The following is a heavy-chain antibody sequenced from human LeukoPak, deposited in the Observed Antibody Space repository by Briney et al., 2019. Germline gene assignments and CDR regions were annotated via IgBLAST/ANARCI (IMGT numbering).Heavy chain of an antibody. Sequence: GASVKVSCKASGYTFTGYYMHWVRQAPGQGLEWMGWINPNSGGTNYAQKFQGGVTMTRDTSISTAYMELSRLRSDDTAVYYCARRGMDGSGSYYTFDYWGQGTLVTVSS. CDR1: GYTFTGYY. J-gene: IGHJ4*02. CDR2: INPNSGGT. V-gene: IGHV1-2*02. D-gene: IGHD3-10*01. CDR3: ARRGMDGSGSYYTFDY.